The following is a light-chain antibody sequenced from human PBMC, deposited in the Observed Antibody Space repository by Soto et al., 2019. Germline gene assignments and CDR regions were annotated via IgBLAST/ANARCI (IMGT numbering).Light chain of an antibody. CDR3: QHYQRYPPS. CDR2: AAT. J-gene: IGKJ4*01. CDR1: HPININ. V-gene: IGKV1-16*01. Sequence: DIQMTQSPSSLSASVGDRVTITCRASHPININLVWFQQKPGKAPKSLIYAATNLQSGVPSRFSGSGGGTDFRLTSSSLQPEDVATYYCQHYQRYPPSFGGGTKLEIK.